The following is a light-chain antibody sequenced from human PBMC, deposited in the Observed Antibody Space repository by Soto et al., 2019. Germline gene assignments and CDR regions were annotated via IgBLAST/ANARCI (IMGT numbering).Light chain of an antibody. V-gene: IGKV4-1*01. J-gene: IGKJ2*01. CDR3: QHYYTTPYT. CDR2: WAS. Sequence: DIVMTQSPDSLAVSLGERATINCKSSQSLLYTSNNKNYLAWYQQKPGQHPRLLVYWASTRESGVPARFSGSGSGKDFTLTISSLQAEDVAVYYCQHYYTTPYTFGQGTKLEIK. CDR1: QSLLYTSNNKNY.